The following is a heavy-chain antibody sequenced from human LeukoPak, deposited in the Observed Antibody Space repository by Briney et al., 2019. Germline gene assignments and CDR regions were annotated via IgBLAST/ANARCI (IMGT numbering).Heavy chain of an antibody. V-gene: IGHV4-30-2*01. J-gene: IGHJ2*01. CDR1: GGSISSGGYY. CDR2: IYHSGST. Sequence: PSQTLSLTCTVSGGSISSGGYYWSWIRQPPGKGLEWIGYIYHSGSTYYNPSLKSRVTISVDTSKNQFSLKLSSVTAADTAVYYCARVDYDFWSGKGYFDLWGRGTLVTVSS. D-gene: IGHD3-3*01. CDR3: ARVDYDFWSGKGYFDL.